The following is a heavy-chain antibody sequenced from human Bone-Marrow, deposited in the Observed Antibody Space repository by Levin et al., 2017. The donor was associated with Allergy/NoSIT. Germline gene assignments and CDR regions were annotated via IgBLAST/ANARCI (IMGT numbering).Heavy chain of an antibody. V-gene: IGHV3-11*01. CDR2: ISSSGSTI. J-gene: IGHJ1*01. D-gene: IGHD4-17*01. Sequence: RGESLKISCAASGFTFSDYYMSWIRQAPGKGLEWVSYISSSGSTIYYADSVKGRFTISRDNAKNSLYLQMNSLRAEDTAVYYCARGQDYGDYGQYQYFQHWGQGTLVTVSS. CDR3: ARGQDYGDYGQYQYFQH. CDR1: GFTFSDYY.